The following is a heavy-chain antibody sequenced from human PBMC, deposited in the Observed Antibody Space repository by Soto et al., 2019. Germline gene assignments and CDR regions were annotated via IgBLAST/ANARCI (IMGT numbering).Heavy chain of an antibody. CDR1: GFTFSTYD. V-gene: IGHV3-30*18. CDR2: VSYDAGYK. Sequence: QVQLVESGGGMVQPGRSLRLSCTVSGFTFSTYDMHWVRQATGKGLEWVAVVSYDAGYKTYADSVKGRFTISRDNSKNTLYLQMTGLRPEDTAVYYCAKVSISKSSAGTFDSWGQGTLVTVSS. CDR3: AKVSISKSSAGTFDS. D-gene: IGHD1-26*01. J-gene: IGHJ4*02.